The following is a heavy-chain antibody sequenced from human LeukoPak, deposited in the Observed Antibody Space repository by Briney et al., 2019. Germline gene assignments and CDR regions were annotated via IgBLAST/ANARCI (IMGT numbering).Heavy chain of an antibody. V-gene: IGHV5-51*01. D-gene: IGHD6-13*01. CDR3: AMGSWNSWSYYYYGMDV. J-gene: IGHJ6*02. CDR2: IYPGDSDT. Sequence: GESLKISCKGSGYSFTSYWIGWVRQMPGKGLEWMGIIYPGDSDTRYSPSFQGQVTISADKSISTAYLQWSSLKASDTAMYYCAMGSWNSWSYYYYGMDVWGQGTTVTVSS. CDR1: GYSFTSYW.